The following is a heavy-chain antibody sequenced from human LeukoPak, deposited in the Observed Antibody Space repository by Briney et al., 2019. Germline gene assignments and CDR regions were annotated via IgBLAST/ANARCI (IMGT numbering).Heavy chain of an antibody. CDR1: GGSINSHSYY. CDR2: VYYDGTS. CDR3: VRHVSTNTGYFDS. V-gene: IGHV4-39*01. Sequence: SETLSLTCTVSGGSINSHSYYWGWLRQPPGKGLEWIGSVYYDGTSYSNPSLQSRAAGFVDTSRDQFSLDLSFVTAADTALYYCVRHVSTNTGYFDSCGQGTLVSVSS. D-gene: IGHD5-24*01. J-gene: IGHJ4*02.